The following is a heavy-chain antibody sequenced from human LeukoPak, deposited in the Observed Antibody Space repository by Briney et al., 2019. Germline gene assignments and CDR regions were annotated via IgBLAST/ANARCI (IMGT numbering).Heavy chain of an antibody. V-gene: IGHV3-48*03. D-gene: IGHD3-22*01. Sequence: GRSLRLSCAAAGFTFSSYEMNWVRHAPGKGLEWVSYISSSGSTIYYADSVKGRFTISRDNAKNSLYLQMNSLRAEDTALYYCARAPNYYDSSGYPPDYWGQGTLVTVSS. CDR3: ARAPNYYDSSGYPPDY. CDR2: ISSSGSTI. J-gene: IGHJ4*02. CDR1: GFTFSSYE.